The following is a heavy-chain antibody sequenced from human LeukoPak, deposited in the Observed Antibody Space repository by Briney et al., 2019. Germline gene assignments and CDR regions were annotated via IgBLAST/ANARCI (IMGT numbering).Heavy chain of an antibody. CDR3: ARDDPRITIYFGIDY. Sequence: SETLSLTCTVSGGSISSSSYYWGWIRQPPGKGLEWIGSIYYSGSTYYNPSLKSRVTISVDTSKNQLSLKLSSVTAADTAVYYCARDDPRITIYFGIDYWGQGTLVTVSS. CDR2: IYYSGST. D-gene: IGHD3-9*01. J-gene: IGHJ4*02. CDR1: GGSISSSSYY. V-gene: IGHV4-39*07.